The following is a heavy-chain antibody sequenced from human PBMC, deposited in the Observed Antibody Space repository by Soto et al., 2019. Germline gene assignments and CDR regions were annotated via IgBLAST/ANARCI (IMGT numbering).Heavy chain of an antibody. D-gene: IGHD2-2*01. J-gene: IGHJ6*03. Sequence: GGSLRLSCAASGFTFSSYSMNWVRQAPGKGLEGVSSISSSSSYIYYADSVKGRFTISRDNAKNSLYLQMNSLRAEDTAVYYCARAEVVVVPAAILHYYYYMDVWGKGTTVTVSS. CDR2: ISSSSSYI. CDR3: ARAEVVVVPAAILHYYYYMDV. CDR1: GFTFSSYS. V-gene: IGHV3-21*01.